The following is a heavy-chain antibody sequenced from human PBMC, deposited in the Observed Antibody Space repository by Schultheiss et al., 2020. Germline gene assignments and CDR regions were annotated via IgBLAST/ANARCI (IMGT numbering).Heavy chain of an antibody. Sequence: SGPTLVKPTQTLTLTCTFSGFSLSTSGVGVGWIRQPPGKALEWLALIYWDDDKRRSPSLKSRLTITKDTSKSQVVLTMTNMDPVDTATYYCARGLYYGDYERLIGYYFDYWGQGTLVTVAS. CDR1: GFSLSTSGVG. CDR2: IYWDDDK. V-gene: IGHV2-5*02. J-gene: IGHJ4*02. D-gene: IGHD4-17*01. CDR3: ARGLYYGDYERLIGYYFDY.